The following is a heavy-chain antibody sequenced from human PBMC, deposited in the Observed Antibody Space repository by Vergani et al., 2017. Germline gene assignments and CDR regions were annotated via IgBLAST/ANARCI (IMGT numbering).Heavy chain of an antibody. CDR1: GFTFSSYA. V-gene: IGHV3-23*01. Sequence: EVQLLESGGGLVQPGVSLRLSCAASGFTFSSYAMSWVRQAPGKGLEWVSAISGSGGSTYYADSVKGRFTISRDNSKNTLYLQMNSLRAEDTAVYYCAKGRGVIEAFDIWGQGTMVTVSS. J-gene: IGHJ3*02. D-gene: IGHD3-10*01. CDR3: AKGRGVIEAFDI. CDR2: ISGSGGST.